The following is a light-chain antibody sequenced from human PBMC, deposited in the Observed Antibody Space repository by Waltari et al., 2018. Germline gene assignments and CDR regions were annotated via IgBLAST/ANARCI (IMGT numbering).Light chain of an antibody. CDR1: SSDIGGYNY. V-gene: IGLV2-11*01. Sequence: QAALTQPRSVSGSPGQSVTISCTGTSSDIGGYNYVSWYQQHPGTAPKLMIYEVSNRPSGVSDRFSVSKSGNTASLTISGLQAEDEADYYCSSYAGSNTFIFGSGTRLTVL. J-gene: IGLJ1*01. CDR3: SSYAGSNTFI. CDR2: EVS.